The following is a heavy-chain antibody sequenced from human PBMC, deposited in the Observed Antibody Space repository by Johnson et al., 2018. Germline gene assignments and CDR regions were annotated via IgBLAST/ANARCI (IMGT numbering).Heavy chain of an antibody. V-gene: IGHV3-74*03. CDR2: IKSDGRTT. CDR3: ARVDGSYYGDDAFDI. Sequence: VQLVESGGGLVQPGGSLRLSCVASGFTLSSYWMHWVRQAPGKGLVWVSRIKSDGRTTTYADFVKGRFTISRDNANNTLYLEMNSLRVEDTAVYYCARVDGSYYGDDAFDILGQGTLVTVSS. D-gene: IGHD1-26*01. CDR1: GFTLSSYW. J-gene: IGHJ3*02.